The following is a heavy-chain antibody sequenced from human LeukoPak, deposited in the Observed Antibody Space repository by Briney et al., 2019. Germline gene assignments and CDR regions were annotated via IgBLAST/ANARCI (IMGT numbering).Heavy chain of an antibody. J-gene: IGHJ4*02. CDR1: GFTFRSHA. Sequence: GGSLGLSCAASGFTFRSHAMAWVRQAPWEGLDWVSTISGNGGDTYYADSVKGRFTISRDNSKNTLYLEMNSLRAEDTAVYYCVKTGYCTGGTCRYLDYWGQGTLVTVSS. CDR2: ISGNGGDT. V-gene: IGHV3-23*01. D-gene: IGHD2-15*01. CDR3: VKTGYCTGGTCRYLDY.